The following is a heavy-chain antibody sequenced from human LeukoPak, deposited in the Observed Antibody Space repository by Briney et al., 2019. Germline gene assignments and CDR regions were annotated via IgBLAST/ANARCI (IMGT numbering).Heavy chain of an antibody. D-gene: IGHD2-15*01. Sequence: GGSLRLSCAASGFTFSSYEMNWVRQAPGKGLEWVSYISSSGSTIYYADSVKGRFTISRDNSKNTLYLQMNSLRAEDTAVYYCAKLGCSGGSCYSFDYWGQGTLVTVSS. V-gene: IGHV3-48*03. CDR3: AKLGCSGGSCYSFDY. CDR2: ISSSGSTI. CDR1: GFTFSSYE. J-gene: IGHJ4*02.